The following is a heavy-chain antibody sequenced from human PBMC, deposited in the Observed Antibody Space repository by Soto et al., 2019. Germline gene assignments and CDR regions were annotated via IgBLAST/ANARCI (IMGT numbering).Heavy chain of an antibody. CDR1: GFTFRDYY. V-gene: IGHV3-11*05. CDR2: IDSSTKYT. J-gene: IGHJ6*02. CDR3: AREYYYTMDV. Sequence: QVQLVESGGGLVRPGESLRLSCEASGFTFRDYYMTWFRQAPGKGLEWLSYIDSSTKYTNYADSVKGRFTISRDNAKNSLSLQMNRLSADDTAVYYCAREYYYTMDVWGQGTMVTVSS.